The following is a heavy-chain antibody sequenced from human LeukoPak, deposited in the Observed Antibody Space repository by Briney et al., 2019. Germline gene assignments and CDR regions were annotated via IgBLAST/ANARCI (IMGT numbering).Heavy chain of an antibody. CDR3: ARGRYYDSSGYYYPDAFDI. Sequence: GGSLRLSCAASGLTFSSYSMNWVRLAPGKGLEWVSSISSSSSYIYYADSVKGRFTISRDNAKNSLYLQMNSLRAEDTAVYYCARGRYYDSSGYYYPDAFDIWGQGTMVTVSS. CDR2: ISSSSSYI. J-gene: IGHJ3*02. D-gene: IGHD3-22*01. V-gene: IGHV3-21*01. CDR1: GLTFSSYS.